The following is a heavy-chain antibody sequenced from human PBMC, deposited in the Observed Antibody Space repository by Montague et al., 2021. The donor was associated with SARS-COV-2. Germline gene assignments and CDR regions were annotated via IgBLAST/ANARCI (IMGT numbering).Heavy chain of an antibody. CDR2: ISSRGSAV. J-gene: IGHJ4*02. Sequence: RLSWSAYGFTFSSYEMNWIRQAPGKGLEWVSYISSRGSAVFSYAESVKGRFTISRDNARNSLFLQMNSLTVDDTGVYYCARDLDYGGNSLFDYWGQGTLVTVSS. CDR1: GFTFSSYE. CDR3: ARDLDYGGNSLFDY. D-gene: IGHD4-23*01. V-gene: IGHV3-48*03.